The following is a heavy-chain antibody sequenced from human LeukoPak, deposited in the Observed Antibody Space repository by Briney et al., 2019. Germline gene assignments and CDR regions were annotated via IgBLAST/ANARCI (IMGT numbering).Heavy chain of an antibody. J-gene: IGHJ5*02. Sequence: SETLSLTCTVSGGSISSSSYSWGWIRQPPGKGLEWIGSIYYSGSTYYNPSLKSRVTISVDTSKNQFSLKLSSVTAADTAVYYCARHNPMTTVVKASFDPWGQGTLVTVSS. D-gene: IGHD4-23*01. CDR2: IYYSGST. CDR3: ARHNPMTTVVKASFDP. CDR1: GGSISSSSYS. V-gene: IGHV4-39*01.